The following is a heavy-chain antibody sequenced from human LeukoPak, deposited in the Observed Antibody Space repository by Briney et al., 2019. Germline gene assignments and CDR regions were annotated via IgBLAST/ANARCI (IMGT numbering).Heavy chain of an antibody. J-gene: IGHJ4*02. CDR3: AKSQWLAQEGFDY. CDR1: GFTFSAYA. V-gene: IGHV3-64*01. CDR2: INSNGGNT. Sequence: GGSLRLSCAASGFTFSAYAMHWVRQAPGKRLEYVSSINSNGGNTYYANSVRGRFTVSRDNSKNTLYLQIDSLRAEDMAVYFCAKSQWLAQEGFDYWGQGTLVTVSS. D-gene: IGHD6-19*01.